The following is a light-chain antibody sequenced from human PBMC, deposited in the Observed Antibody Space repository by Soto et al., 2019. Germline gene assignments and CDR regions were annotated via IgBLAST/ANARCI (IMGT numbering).Light chain of an antibody. CDR3: CSCAGRYSNCV. CDR1: SSDVGGYNY. CDR2: DVS. V-gene: IGLV2-11*01. J-gene: IGLJ1*01. Sequence: QSALTQPRSVSGSPGQSVTISCTGTSSDVGGYNYVSWYQQHPGKAPKLMIYDVSKRPSGVPDRLSGSKSGNTASLTISGLQAEDEADYYCCSCAGRYSNCVFGTGTKVTVL.